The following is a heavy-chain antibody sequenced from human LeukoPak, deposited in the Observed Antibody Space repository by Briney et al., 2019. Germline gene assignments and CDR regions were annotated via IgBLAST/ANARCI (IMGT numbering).Heavy chain of an antibody. CDR2: ISYSGST. CDR3: ARLQLLISSFDY. J-gene: IGHJ4*02. Sequence: SETLSLTCTVSGGSISSSSYYWGWIRQPPGKGLEWIGSISYSGSTYYNPSLKSRVIISVDTSKNQFSLRLSSVTAADTAVYYCARLQLLISSFDYWGQGTLVTVSS. V-gene: IGHV4-39*01. CDR1: GGSISSSSYY. D-gene: IGHD2-2*01.